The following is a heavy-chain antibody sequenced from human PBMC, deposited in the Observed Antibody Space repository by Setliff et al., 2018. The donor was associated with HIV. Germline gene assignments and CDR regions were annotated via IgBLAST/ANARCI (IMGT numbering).Heavy chain of an antibody. CDR1: GFTVSTYY. V-gene: IGHV3-66*02. CDR3: AKARSEYQLMPWYYYMDV. CDR2: IYSGGST. D-gene: IGHD6-6*01. J-gene: IGHJ6*03. Sequence: GGSLRLSCAASGFTVSTYYMSWVRQAPGKGLEWVSTIYSGGSTYHADSVKGRFTLSRDTSKNTLFLQMNSLRPEDAAVYYCAKARSEYQLMPWYYYMDVWGQGTTVTVSS.